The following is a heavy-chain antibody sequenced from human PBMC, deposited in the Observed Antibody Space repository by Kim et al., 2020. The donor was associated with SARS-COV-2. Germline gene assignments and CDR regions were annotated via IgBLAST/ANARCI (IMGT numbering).Heavy chain of an antibody. Sequence: ASVKVSCKASGYTFTSYYMHWVRQAPGQGLEWMGIINPSGGSTSYAQKFQGRVTMTRDTSTSTVYMELSSLRSEDTAVYYCARGGIAAAGTGGTRDPWGQGTLVTVSS. V-gene: IGHV1-46*01. J-gene: IGHJ5*02. D-gene: IGHD6-13*01. CDR1: GYTFTSYY. CDR2: INPSGGST. CDR3: ARGGIAAAGTGGTRDP.